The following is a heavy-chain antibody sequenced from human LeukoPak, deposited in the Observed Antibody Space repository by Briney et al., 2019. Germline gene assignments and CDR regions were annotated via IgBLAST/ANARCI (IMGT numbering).Heavy chain of an antibody. V-gene: IGHV4-59*01. CDR2: IYYSGST. D-gene: IGHD1-14*01. CDR3: ARAPDDYYMDV. Sequence: PSETLSLTCTVSGGSISSYYWSWIRQPPGKGLEWIGYIYYSGSTNYNPSLKSRVTISVDTSKNQFSLELSSVTAADTAVYYCARAPDDYYMDVWGKGTTVTVSS. J-gene: IGHJ6*03. CDR1: GGSISSYY.